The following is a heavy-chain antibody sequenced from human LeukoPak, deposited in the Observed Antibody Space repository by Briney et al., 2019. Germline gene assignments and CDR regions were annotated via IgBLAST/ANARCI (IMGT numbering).Heavy chain of an antibody. Sequence: SETLSLTCTVSGGSINSYYWSWIRQPPGKGLQWIGCIHYSGSTNYNPSLKSRVTISVDTSKNQFSLKLSPVTAADTAVYYCARTTMVRGTYYMDVWGKGTTVTISS. CDR1: GGSINSYY. J-gene: IGHJ6*03. CDR3: ARTTMVRGTYYMDV. D-gene: IGHD3-10*01. CDR2: IHYSGST. V-gene: IGHV4-59*01.